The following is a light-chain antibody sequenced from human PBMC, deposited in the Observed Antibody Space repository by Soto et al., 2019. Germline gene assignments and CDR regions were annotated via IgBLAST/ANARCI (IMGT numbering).Light chain of an antibody. CDR3: ATWDDRRGVV. V-gene: IGLV1-44*01. CDR2: SDN. J-gene: IGLJ2*01. Sequence: QSVLTQPPSASGTPGQRVTISCSGSSSNIGSSTVNWYQQLPGTAPKLLIYSDNQRPSGVPDRLSGSKSGTSASLVISGLQSEDEADYSCATWDDRRGVVFGGGTKLTVL. CDR1: SSNIGSST.